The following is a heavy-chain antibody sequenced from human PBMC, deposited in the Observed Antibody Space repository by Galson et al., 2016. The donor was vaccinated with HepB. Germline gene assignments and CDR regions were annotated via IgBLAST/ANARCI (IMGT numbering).Heavy chain of an antibody. CDR3: ARVSSFGYYFYYAMDV. CDR1: GYTFTTYY. Sequence: SVKVSCKASGYTFTTYYMHWVRQAPGQGLEWMGVINPSGGRTSYAQKFQGRVTMTRDTSTSTVYMELSSLRSEDTAVYYCARVSSFGYYFYYAMDVWGQGTAVTVSS. J-gene: IGHJ6*02. V-gene: IGHV1-46*01. CDR2: INPSGGRT. D-gene: IGHD6-6*01.